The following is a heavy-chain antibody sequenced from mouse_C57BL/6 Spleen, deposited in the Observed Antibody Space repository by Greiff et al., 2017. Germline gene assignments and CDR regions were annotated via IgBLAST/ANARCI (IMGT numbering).Heavy chain of an antibody. CDR3: ARDYSNAMDY. Sequence: VQLKESGPGLVKPSQSLSLTCSVTGYSITSGYYWNWIRQFPGNKLEWMGYISYDGSNNYNPSLKNRISITRDTSKNQFFLKVNSVTTEDTATYYCARDYSNAMDYWGQGTSVTVSS. V-gene: IGHV3-6*01. J-gene: IGHJ4*01. D-gene: IGHD2-5*01. CDR2: ISYDGSN. CDR1: GYSITSGYY.